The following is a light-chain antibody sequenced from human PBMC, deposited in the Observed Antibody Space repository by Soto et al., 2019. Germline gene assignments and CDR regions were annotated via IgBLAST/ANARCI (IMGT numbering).Light chain of an antibody. CDR2: DAS. Sequence: EIVMTQSPATLSVSPGERATLSCRASQSVNTFLAWYQQKPGQAPRLLIYDASNRATGIPARFSGSGSGTDFTLTISSLEPEDFAVYYCQQRSNWPPSITFGQGTRLEIK. CDR1: QSVNTF. V-gene: IGKV3-11*01. CDR3: QQRSNWPPSIT. J-gene: IGKJ5*01.